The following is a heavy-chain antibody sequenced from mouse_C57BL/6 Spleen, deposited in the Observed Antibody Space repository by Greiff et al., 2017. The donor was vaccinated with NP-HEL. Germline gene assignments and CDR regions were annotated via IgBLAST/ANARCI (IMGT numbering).Heavy chain of an antibody. CDR3: ARDITTVNYYAMDY. Sequence: EVKLMESGGGLVKPGGSLKLSCAASGFTFSDYGMHWVRQAPEKGLEWVAYISSGSSTIYYADTVKGRFTISRDNAKNTLFLQMTSLRSEDTAMYYCARDITTVNYYAMDYWGQGTSVTVSS. J-gene: IGHJ4*01. CDR2: ISSGSSTI. CDR1: GFTFSDYG. D-gene: IGHD1-1*01. V-gene: IGHV5-17*01.